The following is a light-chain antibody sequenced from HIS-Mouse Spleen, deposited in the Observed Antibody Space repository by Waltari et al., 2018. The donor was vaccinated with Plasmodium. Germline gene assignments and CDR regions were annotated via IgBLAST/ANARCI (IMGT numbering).Light chain of an antibody. CDR3: YSTDSSGNHRV. V-gene: IGLV3-10*01. J-gene: IGLJ3*02. Sequence: SYELTQPPSVPVSPGQTARITCSGDALPKKSAYWYQQKSGQAPVLVIYEDSKRPSGIPERFSGSSSGTMATLTISVAQVEDEADYYCYSTDSSGNHRVFGGGTKLTVL. CDR1: ALPKKS. CDR2: EDS.